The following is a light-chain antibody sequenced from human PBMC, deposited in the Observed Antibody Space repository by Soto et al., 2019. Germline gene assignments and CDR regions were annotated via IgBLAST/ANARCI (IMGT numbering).Light chain of an antibody. Sequence: DVQMTKSPSSLSAFVGDRVTITCRASQGIAPYLAWFQQKPGKVPKLLIYATSTLQSGVPSRFSGSGSGTDFTLTINSLQPEDVGTYYCQKYNSAPLTFGGGNKVEIK. J-gene: IGKJ4*01. CDR2: ATS. V-gene: IGKV1-27*01. CDR3: QKYNSAPLT. CDR1: QGIAPY.